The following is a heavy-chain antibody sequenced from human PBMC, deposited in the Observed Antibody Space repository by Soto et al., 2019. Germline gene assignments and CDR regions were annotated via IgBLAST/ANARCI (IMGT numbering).Heavy chain of an antibody. CDR3: ARVGGYYDSSGYGVDAFDI. J-gene: IGHJ3*02. V-gene: IGHV4-30-2*01. D-gene: IGHD3-22*01. Sequence: SETLSLTCAVSGGSISSGGYSWSWIRQPPGKGLEWIGYIYHSGSTYYNPSLKSRVTISVDRSKNQFSLKLSSVTAADTAAYYCARVGGYYDSSGYGVDAFDIWGQGTMVTVSS. CDR1: GGSISSGGYS. CDR2: IYHSGST.